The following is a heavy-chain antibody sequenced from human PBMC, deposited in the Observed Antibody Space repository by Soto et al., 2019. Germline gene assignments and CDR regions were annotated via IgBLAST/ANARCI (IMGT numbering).Heavy chain of an antibody. V-gene: IGHV3-30*18. Sequence: QVQLVESGGGVVQPGRSLRLSCAASGFTFSSYGMHWVRQAPGKGLEWVAVISYDGSNKYYADSVKGRFTISRDNSKNTLYLQMNSLRAEDTAVYYCAKDASHRIDAADYYDSSGYGHWGQGTLVTVSS. J-gene: IGHJ4*02. CDR3: AKDASHRIDAADYYDSSGYGH. D-gene: IGHD3-22*01. CDR1: GFTFSSYG. CDR2: ISYDGSNK.